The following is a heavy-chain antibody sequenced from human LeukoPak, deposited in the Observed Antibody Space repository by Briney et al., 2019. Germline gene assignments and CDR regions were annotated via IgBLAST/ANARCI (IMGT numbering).Heavy chain of an antibody. CDR3: ARDGDYRDGYNLPLFDY. Sequence: GASVKVSCKASGYTFTGYYMHWVRQAPGQGLEWMGWINPNSGGTNYAQKFQGRVTMTRDTSISTAHMELSRLRSDDTAVYYCARDGDYRDGYNLPLFDYWGQGTLVTVSS. D-gene: IGHD5-24*01. CDR1: GYTFTGYY. CDR2: INPNSGGT. J-gene: IGHJ4*02. V-gene: IGHV1-2*02.